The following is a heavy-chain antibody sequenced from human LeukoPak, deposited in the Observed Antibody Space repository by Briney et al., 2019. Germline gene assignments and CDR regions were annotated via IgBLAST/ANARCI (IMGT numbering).Heavy chain of an antibody. V-gene: IGHV1-2*02. D-gene: IGHD3-10*01. CDR3: ARARGYGSGSHYLVFDT. CDR1: GYTFRDCY. J-gene: IGHJ5*02. Sequence: ASVKVSCKTSGYTFRDCYIHWVRQAPGQGLEWMGWINPSSGGTNYARKFQGRVTMTSDTSIRMAYMELSRLRSDDTAVYYCARARGYGSGSHYLVFDTWGQGSLVTVSS. CDR2: INPSSGGT.